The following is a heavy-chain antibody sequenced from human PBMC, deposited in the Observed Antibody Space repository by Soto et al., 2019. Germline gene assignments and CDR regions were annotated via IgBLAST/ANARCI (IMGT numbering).Heavy chain of an antibody. D-gene: IGHD3-10*01. CDR3: GFGRFPSPVFDI. V-gene: IGHV4-59*01. CDR2: IYYSAT. J-gene: IGHJ3*02. CDR1: GGSISSYY. Sequence: PSETLSLTCSVSGGSISSYYWSWVRQPPGKGLEWIAYIYYSATSYNPSLKSRVSISLDTSKNQFSLKLSSVTAADTAVYYCGFGRFPSPVFDIWGQGTMVTVSS.